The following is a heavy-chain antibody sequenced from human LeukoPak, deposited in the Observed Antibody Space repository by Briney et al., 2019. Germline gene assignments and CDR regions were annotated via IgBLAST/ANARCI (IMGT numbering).Heavy chain of an antibody. V-gene: IGHV4-38-2*01. Sequence: PSETLSLTCAVSGYSISSGYYWGWIRQPPGKGLEWIGSIYHSGSTYYNPSLKSRVTISVDTSKNQFSLKLSSVTAADTAVYYCARRQQLGPVSCWFDPWGQGTLVTVSS. CDR3: ARRQQLGPVSCWFDP. CDR1: GYSISSGYY. D-gene: IGHD6-13*01. J-gene: IGHJ5*02. CDR2: IYHSGST.